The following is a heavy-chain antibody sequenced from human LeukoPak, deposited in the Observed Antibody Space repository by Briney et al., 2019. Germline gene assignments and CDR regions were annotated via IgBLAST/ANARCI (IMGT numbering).Heavy chain of an antibody. V-gene: IGHV1-18*01. Sequence: ASVKVSCKASGYTFTSYGISWVRQAPGQGLEWMGWISAYNGNTNHAQKLQGRVTMTTDTSTSTAYMELRSLRSDDTAVYYCATYSSGWYTFDYWGQGTLVTVSS. CDR2: ISAYNGNT. CDR3: ATYSSGWYTFDY. CDR1: GYTFTSYG. J-gene: IGHJ4*02. D-gene: IGHD6-19*01.